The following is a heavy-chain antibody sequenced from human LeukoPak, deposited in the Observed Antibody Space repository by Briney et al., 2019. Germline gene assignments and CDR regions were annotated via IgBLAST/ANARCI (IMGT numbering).Heavy chain of an antibody. D-gene: IGHD6-19*01. CDR3: AKSGRYSSGWRYFDY. CDR2: ISYDGSNK. CDR1: GFTFSSYG. Sequence: PGRSLRLSCAASGFTFSSYGMHWVRQAPGKGLEWVAVISYDGSNKYYADSVKGRFTISRDNSKNTLYLQMNSLRAEDTAVYYCAKSGRYSSGWRYFDYWGQGTLVTVSS. J-gene: IGHJ4*02. V-gene: IGHV3-30*18.